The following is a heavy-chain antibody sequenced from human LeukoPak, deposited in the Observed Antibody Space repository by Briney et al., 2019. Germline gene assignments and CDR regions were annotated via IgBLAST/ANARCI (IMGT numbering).Heavy chain of an antibody. CDR1: GYTLTELS. D-gene: IGHD2-2*01. V-gene: IGHV1-24*01. J-gene: IGHJ4*02. CDR2: FDPEDGET. Sequence: ASVKVSCKVSGYTLTELSMHWVRQAPGKGLEWMGGFDPEDGETVYAQKFQGRVTMTEDTSTDTAYMELSSLRSEDTAVYYCATYCSSTSCYVDYWGQGTLVTVSS. CDR3: ATYCSSTSCYVDY.